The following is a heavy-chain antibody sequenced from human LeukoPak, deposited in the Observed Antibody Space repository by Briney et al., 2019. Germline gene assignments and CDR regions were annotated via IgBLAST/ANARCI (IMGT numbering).Heavy chain of an antibody. D-gene: IGHD2-2*01. CDR1: GFPFSNAW. CDR2: IKSNAAGGTT. Sequence: PGGSLRLSCAASGFPFSNAWMSWVRQAPGKGLEWVGRIKSNAAGGTTDYAAPVKGRFTLSRDDSRDTVYLQMNSLKTEDTAVYYCTTDDCSSTACSSSYYYYMDVWGKGTTVTVS. CDR3: TTDDCSSTACSSSYYYYMDV. V-gene: IGHV3-15*01. J-gene: IGHJ6*03.